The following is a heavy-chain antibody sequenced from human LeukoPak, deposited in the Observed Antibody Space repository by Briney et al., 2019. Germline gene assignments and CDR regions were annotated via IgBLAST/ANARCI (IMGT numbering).Heavy chain of an antibody. J-gene: IGHJ6*03. V-gene: IGHV1-8*03. D-gene: IGHD2-2*01. CDR3: ARGIVVVPAATRRDYYMDV. CDR2: MNPNSGNT. CDR1: GYTFTSYD. Sequence: GASVKVSCKASGYTFTSYDINWVRQATGQGLEWTGWMNPNSGNTGYAQKFQGRVTITRNTSISTAYMELSSLRSEDTAVYYCARGIVVVPAATRRDYYMDVWGKGTTVTVSS.